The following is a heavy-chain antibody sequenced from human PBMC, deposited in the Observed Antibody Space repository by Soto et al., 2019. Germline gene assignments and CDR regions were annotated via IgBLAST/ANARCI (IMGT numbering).Heavy chain of an antibody. V-gene: IGHV1-3*01. J-gene: IGHJ4*02. Sequence: GASVKVSCKASGYTFSSYAMHWVRQAPGQRLEWMGWINAGNGNTKYSQKFQGRVTITRDTSASTAYMELSSLRSEDTAVYYCARSTYDSSGYYPFDYWGQGTLVTVSS. CDR2: INAGNGNT. CDR3: ARSTYDSSGYYPFDY. D-gene: IGHD3-22*01. CDR1: GYTFSSYA.